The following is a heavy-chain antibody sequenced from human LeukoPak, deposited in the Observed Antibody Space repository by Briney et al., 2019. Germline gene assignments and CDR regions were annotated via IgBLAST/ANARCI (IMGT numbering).Heavy chain of an antibody. CDR3: ARDRDSSGWFDY. CDR1: GFTFSSYT. V-gene: IGHV3-21*01. Sequence: PGGSLRLSCAASGFTFSSYTMNSVRQAPGKGLEWVSSISSSSTYIYYADSVKGRFTISRDNAKNSLYLQMNSLRAEDTALYYCARDRDSSGWFDYWGQGTLVTVSS. CDR2: ISSSSTYI. J-gene: IGHJ4*02. D-gene: IGHD6-19*01.